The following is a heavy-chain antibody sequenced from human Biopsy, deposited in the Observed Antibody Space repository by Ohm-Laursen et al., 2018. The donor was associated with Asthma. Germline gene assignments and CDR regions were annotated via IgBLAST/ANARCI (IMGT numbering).Heavy chain of an antibody. CDR2: TTVYNGNT. V-gene: IGHV1-18*01. J-gene: IGHJ6*02. Sequence: GASVKASGKIPGNTLKGVVFPGWRRPPGKGLGGMGGTTVYNGNTKVAQKLQDRVTMITDTSTSTAYMELRSLRSDDTAVYFCARAVDYSHYYGIDVWGQGTTVTVS. CDR1: GNTLKGVV. D-gene: IGHD3-10*01. CDR3: ARAVDYSHYYGIDV.